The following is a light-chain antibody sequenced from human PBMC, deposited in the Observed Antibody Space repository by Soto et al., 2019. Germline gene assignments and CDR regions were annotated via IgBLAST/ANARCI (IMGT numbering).Light chain of an antibody. CDR1: QSISIW. V-gene: IGKV1-5*03. CDR3: QHCNDYSWT. Sequence: DIPMTQSPSTLSASVGDRVTITCRASQSISIWLAWYQQKPGKAPNLLIYKTSSLETGVPSRFSGSGSGTEFTLTISRLQPDDFATYYCQHCNDYSWTFGQGTKVEVK. CDR2: KTS. J-gene: IGKJ1*01.